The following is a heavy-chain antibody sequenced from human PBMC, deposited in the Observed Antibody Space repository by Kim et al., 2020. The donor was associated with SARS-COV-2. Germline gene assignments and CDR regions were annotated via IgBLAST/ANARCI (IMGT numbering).Heavy chain of an antibody. V-gene: IGHV4-31*03. CDR1: GGSISSGGYY. J-gene: IGHJ4*02. CDR2: IYYSGST. D-gene: IGHD2-2*01. Sequence: SETLSLTCTVSGGSISSGGYYWSWIRQHPGKGLEWIGYIYYSGSTYYNPSLKSRVTISVDTSKNQFSLKLSSVTAADTAVYYCAREAAMRTGRIYFDYWGQGTLVTVSS. CDR3: AREAAMRTGRIYFDY.